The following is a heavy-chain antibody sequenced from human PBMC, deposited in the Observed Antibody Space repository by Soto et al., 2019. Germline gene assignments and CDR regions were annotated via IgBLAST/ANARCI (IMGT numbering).Heavy chain of an antibody. V-gene: IGHV1-2*02. J-gene: IGHJ4*02. D-gene: IGHD3-3*01. CDR2: LNLNDGGT. CDR1: EYSFGDYY. CDR3: VRDAPSPQSIFDR. Sequence: QVQLVQSGTEVKKPGASVRVSCKASEYSFGDYYLHWLRQAPGQGLEWMGWLNLNDGGTNYARKFQGRVTMTSDKSITTVYMELSSLRSDDTAVYYCVRDAPSPQSIFDRWGQGTLVTVSS.